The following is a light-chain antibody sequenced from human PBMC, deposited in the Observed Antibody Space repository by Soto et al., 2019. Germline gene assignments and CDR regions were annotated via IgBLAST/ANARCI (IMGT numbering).Light chain of an antibody. J-gene: IGLJ3*02. CDR1: SSDVGGYNY. Sequence: QSALTQPASVSGSPGQSITISCTGTSSDVGGYNYVSWYQQHPGKAPKLMIYEVSNRPSGVSNRFSGSKSGNTASLTISGLQAEDEADYYCGAHAGSNTWVFGGGTKLTVL. V-gene: IGLV2-14*01. CDR2: EVS. CDR3: GAHAGSNTWV.